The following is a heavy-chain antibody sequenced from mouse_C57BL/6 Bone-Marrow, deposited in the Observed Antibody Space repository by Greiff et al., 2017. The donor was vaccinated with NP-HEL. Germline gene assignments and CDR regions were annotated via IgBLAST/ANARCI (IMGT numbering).Heavy chain of an antibody. Sequence: QVQLQQPGAELVRPGTSVKLSCKASGYTFTSYWMHWVKQRPGQGLEWIGMIDPADTCTNYAQKFKGKAAFTVDASSNTAYMQLSSLTSDDSAVYYCARSGAYYSNYVDFWGQGSTLTVSS. V-gene: IGHV1-59*01. CDR1: GYTFTSYW. CDR2: IDPADTCT. D-gene: IGHD2-5*01. CDR3: ARSGAYYSNYVDF. J-gene: IGHJ2*01.